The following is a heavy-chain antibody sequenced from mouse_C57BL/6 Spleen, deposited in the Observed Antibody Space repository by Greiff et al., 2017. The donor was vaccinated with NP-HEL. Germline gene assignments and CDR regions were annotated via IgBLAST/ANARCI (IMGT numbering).Heavy chain of an antibody. Sequence: VQLQQSGAELVKPGDSVRLSCTASGFSINDYYMRWVKQRNAQGLEWIGRIDPEDGEAKYAPPFQGKATITADTSSNTAYLQLSSLTSEDTAVYYCVRCYCYYVDYAMDYWGQGTSVTVSS. D-gene: IGHD2-12*01. CDR1: GFSINDYY. CDR3: VRCYCYYVDYAMDY. J-gene: IGHJ4*01. CDR2: IDPEDGEA. V-gene: IGHV14-2*01.